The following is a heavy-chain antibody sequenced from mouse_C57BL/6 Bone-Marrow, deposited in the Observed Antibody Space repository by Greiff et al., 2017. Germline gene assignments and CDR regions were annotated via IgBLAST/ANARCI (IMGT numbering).Heavy chain of an antibody. V-gene: IGHV1-85*01. D-gene: IGHD1-1*01. Sequence: VQLVESGPELVKPGASVKLSCKASGYTFPSYDINWVKQRPGQGLEWIGWIYTRDGSTKYNEKFKGKAKLTVDTSSSTAHLELHSLTSEDSAVYYCARLAFDSRSGDWYFDVWGTGTTVTVAS. CDR3: ARLAFDSRSGDWYFDV. CDR1: GYTFPSYD. J-gene: IGHJ1*03. CDR2: IYTRDGST.